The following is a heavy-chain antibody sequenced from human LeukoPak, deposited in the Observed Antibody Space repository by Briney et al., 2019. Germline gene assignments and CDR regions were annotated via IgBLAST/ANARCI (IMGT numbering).Heavy chain of an antibody. CDR3: ARDRRYSSSSGGGGYFDY. Sequence: GGSLRLSCAASGFTFSSYWMHWVRQAPGKGLVWVSRINSDGSSTSYADSVKGRFTISRDNAKNTLNLQMNSLRAEDTAVYYCARDRRYSSSSGGGGYFDYWGRGTLVTVSS. J-gene: IGHJ4*02. V-gene: IGHV3-74*01. CDR1: GFTFSSYW. D-gene: IGHD6-6*01. CDR2: INSDGSST.